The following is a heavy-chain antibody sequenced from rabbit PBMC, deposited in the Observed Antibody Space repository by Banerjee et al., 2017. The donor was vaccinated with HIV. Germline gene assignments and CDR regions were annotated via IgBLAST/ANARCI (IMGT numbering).Heavy chain of an antibody. V-gene: IGHV1S40*01. CDR1: GFSFSSSYY. CDR3: ASDYAGYYDL. Sequence: VESGGDLVKPGASLTLTCTASGFSFSSSYYMCWVRQAPGKGLEWIACIYAGSSGSTYYASWAKGRFTISKTSSTTVTLQMTSVTAADTATYFCASDYAGYYDLWGPGTLVTVS. CDR2: IYAGSSGST. J-gene: IGHJ4*01. D-gene: IGHD7-1*01.